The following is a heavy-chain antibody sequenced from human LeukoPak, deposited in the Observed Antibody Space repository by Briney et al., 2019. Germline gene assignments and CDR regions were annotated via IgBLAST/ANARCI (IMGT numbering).Heavy chain of an antibody. D-gene: IGHD4-17*01. CDR2: ISAYNGNT. V-gene: IGHV1-18*04. CDR3: ARGSDYGDFYFDY. CDR1: GYTFTGYY. J-gene: IGHJ4*02. Sequence: ASVKVSCKASGYTFTGYYMHWVRQAPGQGLEWMGWISAYNGNTNYAQKLQGRVTMTTDTSTSTAYMELRSLRSDDTAVYYCARGSDYGDFYFDYWGQGTLVTVSS.